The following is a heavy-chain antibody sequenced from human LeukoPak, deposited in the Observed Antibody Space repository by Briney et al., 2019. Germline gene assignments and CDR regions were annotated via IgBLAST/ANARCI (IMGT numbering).Heavy chain of an antibody. CDR1: GGSISSSSYY. CDR2: IYYSGST. CDR3: ARHFAGYQWSYYFDY. V-gene: IGHV4-39*01. Sequence: KPSETLSLTCTVSGGSISSSSYYWGWIRQPPGKGLEWIGSIYYSGSTYYNPSLKSRVTISVDTSKNQFSLKLSSVTAADTAVYYCARHFAGYQWSYYFDYWGQRTLVTVSS. D-gene: IGHD2-15*01. J-gene: IGHJ4*02.